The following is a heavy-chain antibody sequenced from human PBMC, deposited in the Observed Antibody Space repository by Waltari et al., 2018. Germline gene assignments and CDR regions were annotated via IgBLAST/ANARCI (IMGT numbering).Heavy chain of an antibody. D-gene: IGHD6-19*01. J-gene: IGHJ4*02. Sequence: QVQLVESGGGVVQPGRSLRLSCAASGFTFSSYAMHWVRQATGKGLEWVAVISYDGSNKYYADSVKGRFTISRDSSKNTLYLQMNSLRAEDTAVYYCARDSSGWYTDRFYYFDYWGQGTLVTVSS. CDR3: ARDSSGWYTDRFYYFDY. CDR1: GFTFSSYA. CDR2: ISYDGSNK. V-gene: IGHV3-30-3*01.